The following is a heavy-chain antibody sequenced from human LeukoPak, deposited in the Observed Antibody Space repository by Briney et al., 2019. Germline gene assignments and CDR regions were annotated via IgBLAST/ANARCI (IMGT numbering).Heavy chain of an antibody. Sequence: GGSLRLSCAASGFTFSSYGMHWVRQAPGKGLEWVAFIRYDGSNKYYADSVKGRFTISRDNSKNTLYLQMNSLRAEDTAVYYCAKVVRVGGWTREAFDYWGQGTLVTVSS. J-gene: IGHJ4*02. CDR3: AKVVRVGGWTREAFDY. CDR1: GFTFSSYG. D-gene: IGHD6-19*01. V-gene: IGHV3-30*02. CDR2: IRYDGSNK.